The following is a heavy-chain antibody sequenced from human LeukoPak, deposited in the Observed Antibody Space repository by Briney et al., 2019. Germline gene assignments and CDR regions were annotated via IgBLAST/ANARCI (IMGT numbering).Heavy chain of an antibody. CDR3: AADYSSIDS. Sequence: PGGSLRLSCAASGFTFSNYWMSWVRQAPGQGLEWVANIKQRGSEKYYVDSVKGRFTISRDDAKNSLSLQMNGLRAEDTAVYFCAADYSSIDSWGQGTLVTVSS. D-gene: IGHD2-2*01. CDR2: IKQRGSEK. J-gene: IGHJ4*02. CDR1: GFTFSNYW. V-gene: IGHV3-7*01.